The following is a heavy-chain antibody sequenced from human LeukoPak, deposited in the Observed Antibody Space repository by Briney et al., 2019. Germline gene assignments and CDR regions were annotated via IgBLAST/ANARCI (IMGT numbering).Heavy chain of an antibody. CDR2: IYYSGST. D-gene: IGHD3-10*01. Sequence: SETLSLTCTVSGGSISSGGYYWSWIRQHPGKGLEWIGYIYYSGSTYYNPSLKSRVTISVDTSKNQFSLKLSSVTAADTAVYYCAGIGEPYGSGSPRPPQVDYWGQGTLVTVSS. J-gene: IGHJ4*02. CDR3: AGIGEPYGSGSPRPPQVDY. CDR1: GGSISSGGYY. V-gene: IGHV4-31*03.